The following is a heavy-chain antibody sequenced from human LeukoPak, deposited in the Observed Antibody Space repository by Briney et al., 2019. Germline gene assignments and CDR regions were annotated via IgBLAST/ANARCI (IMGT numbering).Heavy chain of an antibody. D-gene: IGHD1-14*01. V-gene: IGHV3-74*01. Sequence: PGGSLRLSCAASGYTFSRYWMHWVRQGPGKGLVWVSRINEDGSSTSYAESVKGRFTISRDNAKNSLYLQMNSLRDEDTAVYYCARDAGTSPDAFDIWGQGTMVTVSS. CDR3: ARDAGTSPDAFDI. J-gene: IGHJ3*02. CDR2: INEDGSST. CDR1: GYTFSRYW.